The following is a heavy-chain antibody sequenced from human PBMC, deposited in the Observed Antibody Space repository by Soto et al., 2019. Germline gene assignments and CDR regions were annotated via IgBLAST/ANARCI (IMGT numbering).Heavy chain of an antibody. CDR2: ISTHKANT. V-gene: IGHV1-18*01. D-gene: IGHD3-22*01. J-gene: IGHJ5*02. CDR1: GYSFSNYG. Sequence: ASVKVSCKASGYSFSNYGINWVRQAPGQGLEWMGWISTHKANTNYAQKFQGRVTMTTDTSTSTAYMELKSLRPDDTAVYYCARDYAITTAGYYLWFDPWGQGTLVTVSS. CDR3: ARDYAITTAGYYLWFDP.